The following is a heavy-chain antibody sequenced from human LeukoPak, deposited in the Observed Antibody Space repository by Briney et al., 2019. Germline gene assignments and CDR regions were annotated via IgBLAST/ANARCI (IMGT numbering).Heavy chain of an antibody. CDR1: GGSISSYY. CDR2: IYYSGST. CDR3: ARLQQLASYDWFDP. V-gene: IGHV4-59*08. Sequence: SETLSLTCTVSGGSISSYYWSWIRQPPGKGLEWIGYIYYSGSTNYNPSLKSRVTISIDTSKNQFSLKLSSVTAADTAVYYCARLQQLASYDWFDPWGQGTLVTVSS. J-gene: IGHJ5*02. D-gene: IGHD6-13*01.